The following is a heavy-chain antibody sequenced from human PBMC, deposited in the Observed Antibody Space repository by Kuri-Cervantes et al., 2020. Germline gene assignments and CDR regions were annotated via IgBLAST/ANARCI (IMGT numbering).Heavy chain of an antibody. Sequence: TCAASGFTFTGYYMHWVRQAPGQGLEWMGWINPNSGGTNYAQKFQGRVTMTRNTSISTAYMELSSLRSEDTAVYYCARESRSGWLNWGQGTLVTVSS. D-gene: IGHD6-19*01. V-gene: IGHV1-2*02. CDR1: GFTFTGYY. J-gene: IGHJ4*02. CDR3: ARESRSGWLN. CDR2: INPNSGGT.